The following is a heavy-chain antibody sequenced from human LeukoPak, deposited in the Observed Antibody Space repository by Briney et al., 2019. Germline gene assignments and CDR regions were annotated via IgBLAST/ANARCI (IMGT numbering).Heavy chain of an antibody. D-gene: IGHD2-15*01. V-gene: IGHV1-46*01. CDR2: INPSGGST. Sequence: GASVKVSCKASGYTFTSYYMHWVRQAPGQGLEWMGIINPSGGSTSYAQKFQGRVTMTRDTSTSTVYMELSSLRSEDTAVYYCARGGGGIDPLDDIVVVVANDAFDIWGQGTMVTVSS. CDR3: ARGGGGIDPLDDIVVVVANDAFDI. CDR1: GYTFTSYY. J-gene: IGHJ3*02.